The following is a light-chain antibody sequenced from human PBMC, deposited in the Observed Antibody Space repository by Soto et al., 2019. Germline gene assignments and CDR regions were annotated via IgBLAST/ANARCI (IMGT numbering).Light chain of an antibody. V-gene: IGLV1-44*01. CDR2: SNN. J-gene: IGLJ2*01. Sequence: QSVLTQPPSASGTPGQRLTIPCSGGSSNIGGHTVNWYQQLPGTAPKLLIHSNNVRPSGVPDRFSASKSGNSASLTISGLQSDDDSDYYCATWDDNLNGPIFGGGTKVTVL. CDR3: ATWDDNLNGPI. CDR1: SSNIGGHT.